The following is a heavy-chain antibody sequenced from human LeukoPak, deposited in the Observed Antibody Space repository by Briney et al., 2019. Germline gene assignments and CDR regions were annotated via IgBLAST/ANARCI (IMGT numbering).Heavy chain of an antibody. CDR1: GFTFSSYS. J-gene: IGHJ6*02. V-gene: IGHV3-48*02. CDR3: ARDSPAAIFGYYYYYGMDV. CDR2: ISSSSSTI. D-gene: IGHD2-2*02. Sequence: GGSLRLSCAASGFTFSSYSMNWVRQAPGKGLEWVSYISSSSSTIYYADSVKGRFTISRDNAKNSLYLQMNSLRDEDTAVYYCARDSPAAIFGYYYYYGMDVWGQGTTVTVSS.